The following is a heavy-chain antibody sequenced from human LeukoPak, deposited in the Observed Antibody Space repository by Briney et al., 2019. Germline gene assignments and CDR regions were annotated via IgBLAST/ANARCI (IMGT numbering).Heavy chain of an antibody. CDR2: ISSSSSYI. CDR3: ARDRQQWLQNYFDY. V-gene: IGHV3-21*01. CDR1: GFTFSSYE. D-gene: IGHD6-19*01. Sequence: GGSLRLSCAASGFTFSSYEMNWVRQAPGKGLEWVSSISSSSSYIYYADSVKGRFTISRDNAKNSLYLQMNSLRAEDTAVYYCARDRQQWLQNYFDYWGQGTLVTVSS. J-gene: IGHJ4*02.